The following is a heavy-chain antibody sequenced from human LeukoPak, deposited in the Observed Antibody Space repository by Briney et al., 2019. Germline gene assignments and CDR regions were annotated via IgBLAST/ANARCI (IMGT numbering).Heavy chain of an antibody. CDR1: GYTFTDFG. J-gene: IGHJ4*02. Sequence: ASVKVSCKASGYTFTDFGISWVRQAPGQGLEWMGWISAYNGNRNYVQKFQDRVTMTTDTSTSTAYMELRSLRSDDTAMYYCTRDLGVDTTMIFFDYWGQGTLVTAS. V-gene: IGHV1-18*01. CDR2: ISAYNGNR. D-gene: IGHD5-18*01. CDR3: TRDLGVDTTMIFFDY.